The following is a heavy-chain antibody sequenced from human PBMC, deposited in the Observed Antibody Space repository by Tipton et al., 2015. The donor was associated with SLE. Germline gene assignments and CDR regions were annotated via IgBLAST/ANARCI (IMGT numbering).Heavy chain of an antibody. Sequence: TLSLTYTVSGYSISSGFYWGWIRQPPGKGLEWIGNIYHSGSTFYNPSLKSRVTISVDTSKNQFSLKLSSVTAADTAVYYCALTIFGAVFDPWGQGTLVTVSS. CDR3: ALTIFGAVFDP. CDR2: IYHSGST. V-gene: IGHV4-38-2*02. J-gene: IGHJ5*02. D-gene: IGHD3-3*01. CDR1: GYSISSGFY.